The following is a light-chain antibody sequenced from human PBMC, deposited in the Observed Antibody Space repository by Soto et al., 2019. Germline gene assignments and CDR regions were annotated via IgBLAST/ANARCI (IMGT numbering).Light chain of an antibody. CDR3: QQRSNWPPSLT. Sequence: EIVLTQSPGTLSLSPGERATFSCRASQSVSSNYLAWYQQKPGQAPRLLIYDASNRATGIPARFSGSGSGTDFTLTISSLESEDFAVYYCQQRSNWPPSLTFGGGTKVDIK. J-gene: IGKJ4*01. V-gene: IGKV3-11*01. CDR2: DAS. CDR1: QSVSSNY.